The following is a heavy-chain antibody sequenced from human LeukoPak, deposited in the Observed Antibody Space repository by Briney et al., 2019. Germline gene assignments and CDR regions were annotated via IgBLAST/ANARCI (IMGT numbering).Heavy chain of an antibody. D-gene: IGHD1-14*01. CDR1: GFTFSSYG. CDR2: ISYDGSNK. V-gene: IGHV3-30*03. J-gene: IGHJ4*02. CDR3: ARASGRPGYFDY. Sequence: GGSLRLSCAASGFTFSSYGMHWVRQAPGKGLEWVAVISYDGSNKYYADSVKGRFTISRDNSKNTLYLQMNSLRDEDTAVYYCARASGRPGYFDYWGQGTLVTVSS.